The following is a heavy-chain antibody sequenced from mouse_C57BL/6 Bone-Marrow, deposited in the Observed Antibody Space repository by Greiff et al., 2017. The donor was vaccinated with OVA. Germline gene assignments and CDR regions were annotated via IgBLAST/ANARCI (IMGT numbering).Heavy chain of an antibody. CDR3: ARDSSGYWFAY. CDR1: GYSITSGYY. V-gene: IGHV3-6*01. D-gene: IGHD3-2*02. J-gene: IGHJ3*01. CDR2: ISYDGSN. Sequence: DVQLQESGPGLVKPSQSLSLTCSVTGYSITSGYYWNWIRQFPGNKLEWMGYISYDGSNNYNPSLKNRISITRDTSKHQFFLKLNSVTTEDTATYYCARDSSGYWFAYWGRGTLVTVSA.